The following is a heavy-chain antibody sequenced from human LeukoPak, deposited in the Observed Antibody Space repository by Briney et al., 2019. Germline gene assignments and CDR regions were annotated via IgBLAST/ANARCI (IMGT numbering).Heavy chain of an antibody. V-gene: IGHV1-46*01. CDR1: GYTFTSYY. CDR3: ARGLQETLAWLKALSAFDI. J-gene: IGHJ3*02. D-gene: IGHD5-24*01. CDR2: INPSGGST. Sequence: ASVKVSCKASGYTFTSYYMHWVRQAPGQGLEWMGIINPSGGSTSYAQKFQGRVTMTRDMSTSTDYMEPSSLRSEDTAVYYCARGLQETLAWLKALSAFDIWGQGTMVTVSS.